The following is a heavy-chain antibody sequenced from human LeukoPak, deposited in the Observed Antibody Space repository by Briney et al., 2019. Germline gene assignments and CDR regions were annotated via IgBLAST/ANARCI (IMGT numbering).Heavy chain of an antibody. Sequence: PGGSLRLSCAASGFTVSNNDMNWVPEARGKGVEGGSRIYAGSRCTYYADSVKGRFTISRDNTKNTLYLQMNSLRPEDTAVYYCARSSDWFRPHDYWGQGTLVTVSS. V-gene: IGHV3-66*01. J-gene: IGHJ4*02. D-gene: IGHD3-9*01. CDR2: IYAGSRCT. CDR3: ARSSDWFRPHDY. CDR1: GFTVSNND.